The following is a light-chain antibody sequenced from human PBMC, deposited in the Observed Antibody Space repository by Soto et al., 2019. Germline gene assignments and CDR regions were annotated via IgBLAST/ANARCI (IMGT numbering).Light chain of an antibody. Sequence: DIVFTQSPGTLSLSPGERATLSCRASQSVTSSFLAWYQQKAGQAPRLLIYGASSRATGVPDRFSGSGSGTDFSLTINRLEPEDFAVYYCQQYGSSPKTFGQGTKVDIK. CDR1: QSVTSSF. J-gene: IGKJ1*01. CDR3: QQYGSSPKT. V-gene: IGKV3-20*01. CDR2: GAS.